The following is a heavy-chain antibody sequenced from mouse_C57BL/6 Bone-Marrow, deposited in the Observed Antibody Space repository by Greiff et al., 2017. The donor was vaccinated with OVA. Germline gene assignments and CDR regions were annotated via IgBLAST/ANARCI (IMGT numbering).Heavy chain of an antibody. CDR3: ARGGNYDYFDY. CDR1: GFTFSDYG. CDR2: ISSGSSTI. Sequence: EVMLVESGGGLVKPGGSLKLSCAASGFTFSDYGMHWVRQAPEKGLEWVAYISSGSSTIYYADTVKGRFTISRDNAKNTMFLQMTSLRSEDTAMYYCARGGNYDYFDYWGQGTTLTVSS. V-gene: IGHV5-17*01. D-gene: IGHD2-1*01. J-gene: IGHJ2*01.